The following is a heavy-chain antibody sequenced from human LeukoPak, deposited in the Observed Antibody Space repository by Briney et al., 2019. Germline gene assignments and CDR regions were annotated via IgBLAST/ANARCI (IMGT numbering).Heavy chain of an antibody. CDR2: ISAYNGNT. D-gene: IGHD6-19*01. CDR1: GGTFSSYA. Sequence: SSVKVSCKASGGTFSSYAISWVRQAPGQGLEWMGWISAYNGNTNYAQKLQGRVAMTTDTSTSTAYMELRSLRSDDTAVYYCARGAVAAPSDYWGQGTLVTVSS. CDR3: ARGAVAAPSDY. J-gene: IGHJ4*02. V-gene: IGHV1-18*01.